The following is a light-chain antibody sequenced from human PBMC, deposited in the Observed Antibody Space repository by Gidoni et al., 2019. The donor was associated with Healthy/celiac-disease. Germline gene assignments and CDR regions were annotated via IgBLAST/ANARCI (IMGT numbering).Light chain of an antibody. V-gene: IGKV1-27*01. CDR2: AAS. CDR3: QKYNSAPYS. J-gene: IGKJ2*03. Sequence: DIQLNQSPSSLSASVGDRVTITCRARPGISNYLAWYQQKPGKVPKLLIYAASTLQSGVPSRFSGSGAGTDFTLTISSLQPEDVATYYCQKYNSAPYSFGQGTNLEIK. CDR1: PGISNY.